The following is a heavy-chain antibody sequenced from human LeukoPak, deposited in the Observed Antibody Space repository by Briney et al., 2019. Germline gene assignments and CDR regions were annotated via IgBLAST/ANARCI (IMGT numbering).Heavy chain of an antibody. Sequence: PGGSLRLSCAASGFTFSGDWMSWVRQAPGKGLEWVANINQGGSDKYYVDSVKGRVAISRDNANNLLYLQMNSLRGEDTAVYYCTRDRSRAEDDWGQGTLVTVSS. CDR3: TRDRSRAEDD. D-gene: IGHD1-14*01. J-gene: IGHJ4*02. V-gene: IGHV3-7*01. CDR1: GFTFSGDW. CDR2: INQGGSDK.